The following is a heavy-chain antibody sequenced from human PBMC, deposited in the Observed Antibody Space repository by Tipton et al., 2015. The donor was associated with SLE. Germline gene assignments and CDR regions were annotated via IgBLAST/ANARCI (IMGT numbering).Heavy chain of an antibody. Sequence: LVQPTETLSLTCNVSGVSISSSYWSWIRQPAGKGLEWIGRIYTSGATDDNPSLKSRVTMSVDMSKNQIFLKMTSVTAADSAVYFCARVWLNNAFDIWGQGTRVTVSS. CDR3: ARVWLNNAFDI. D-gene: IGHD2/OR15-2a*01. V-gene: IGHV4-4*07. CDR2: IYTSGAT. J-gene: IGHJ3*02. CDR1: GVSISSSY.